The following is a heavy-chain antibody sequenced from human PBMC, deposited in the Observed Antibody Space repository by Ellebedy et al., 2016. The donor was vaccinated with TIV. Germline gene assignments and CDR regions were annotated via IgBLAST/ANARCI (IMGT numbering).Heavy chain of an antibody. CDR1: GNSFTNFW. D-gene: IGHD3-9*01. V-gene: IGHV5-51*01. J-gene: IGHJ4*02. CDR2: IYPDDSDT. CDR3: ARLGRAGYYNAPGDY. Sequence: GESLKISXKVSGNSFTNFWIGWVRQMPGKGLEWMGIIYPDDSDTRYNPSFQGQITISADKSISTAYLQWSSLKASDTAIYYCARLGRAGYYNAPGDYWGQGTLVTVSS.